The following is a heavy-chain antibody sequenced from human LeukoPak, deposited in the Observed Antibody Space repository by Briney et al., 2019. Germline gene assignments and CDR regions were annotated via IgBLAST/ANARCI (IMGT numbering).Heavy chain of an antibody. J-gene: IGHJ6*02. CDR3: ATYTHWVAGDV. D-gene: IGHD3-16*01. Sequence: GGSLRLSCEASGFTFSYSWMSWVRQAPGKGLEWVANMNQDGSERDYVDSVKGRFTISRDNARNSLYLQMSSLRAEDTAVYYCATYTHWVAGDVWGQGTAVTVSS. CDR1: GFTFSYSW. CDR2: MNQDGSER. V-gene: IGHV3-7*01.